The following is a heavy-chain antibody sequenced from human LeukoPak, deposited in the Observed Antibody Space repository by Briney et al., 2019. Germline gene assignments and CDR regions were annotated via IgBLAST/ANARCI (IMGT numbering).Heavy chain of an antibody. CDR2: ISGSGDTT. CDR1: GFTFSSYA. CDR3: AKLDGSGAGSSRPPIDY. Sequence: GRSLRLSCAASGFTFSSYAMHWVRQAPGKGLEWVSGISGSGDTTYYADSVKGRFTISRDNSKNMLYLQIKSLGAVDTAIYYCAKLDGSGAGSSRPPIDYWGQGSLVTVSS. D-gene: IGHD3-10*01. J-gene: IGHJ4*02. V-gene: IGHV3-23*01.